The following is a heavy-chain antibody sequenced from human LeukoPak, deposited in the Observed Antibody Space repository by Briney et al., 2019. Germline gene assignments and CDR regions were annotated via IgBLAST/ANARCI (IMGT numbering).Heavy chain of an antibody. CDR2: INHSGST. CDR1: GGSFSGYY. CDR3: ARLGSTYYYDSSGYRNAFDI. V-gene: IGHV4-34*01. D-gene: IGHD3-22*01. J-gene: IGHJ3*02. Sequence: SETLSLTCAVYGGSFSGYYWSWIRQPPGKGLEWIGEINHSGSTNYNPPLKSRVTISVDTSKNQFSLKLSSVTAADTAVYYCARLGSTYYYDSSGYRNAFDIWGQGTMVTVSS.